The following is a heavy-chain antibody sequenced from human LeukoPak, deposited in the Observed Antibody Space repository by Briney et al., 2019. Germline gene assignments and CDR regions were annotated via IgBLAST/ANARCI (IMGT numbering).Heavy chain of an antibody. V-gene: IGHV1-69*04. CDR2: IIPILGIA. D-gene: IGHD4-23*01. CDR3: ARVPRSDYGGKVGPFDY. J-gene: IGHJ4*02. CDR1: GGTFSSYA. Sequence: SVKVSCKASGGTFSSYAISWVRQAPGQGLEWMGRIIPILGIANYAQKFQGRVTITADKSTSTAYMELSSLRSEDTAVYYCARVPRSDYGGKVGPFDYWGQGTLVTVSS.